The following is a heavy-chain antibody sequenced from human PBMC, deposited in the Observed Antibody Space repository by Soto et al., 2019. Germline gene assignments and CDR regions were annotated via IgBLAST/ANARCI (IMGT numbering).Heavy chain of an antibody. CDR1: GGTFSGYC. CDR2: INHSGST. V-gene: IGHV4-34*01. D-gene: IGHD2-8*02. CDR3: ARDKITGLFDY. Sequence: SETLSLTCAVDGGTFSGYCLTWIRQPPGTGLEWIGEINHSGSTNYNPSLKSRVTISVDMSKNQFSLKLTSVTAADTAVYYCARDKITGLFDYWGQGTLVTVSS. J-gene: IGHJ4*02.